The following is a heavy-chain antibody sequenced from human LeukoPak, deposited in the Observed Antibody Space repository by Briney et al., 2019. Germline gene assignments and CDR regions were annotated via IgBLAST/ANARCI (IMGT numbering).Heavy chain of an antibody. D-gene: IGHD5-24*01. CDR2: IGASGEST. Sequence: PGGSLRLSCAASGFTFSVAAMTWVRQAPGKGLEWVSLIGASGESTYYADSVKGRFTISRDNSKITLSLQMNSLRVEDTAMYFCAKDIQLSTWGLGTMVTVSS. CDR3: AKDIQLST. CDR1: GFTFSVAA. J-gene: IGHJ3*01. V-gene: IGHV3-23*01.